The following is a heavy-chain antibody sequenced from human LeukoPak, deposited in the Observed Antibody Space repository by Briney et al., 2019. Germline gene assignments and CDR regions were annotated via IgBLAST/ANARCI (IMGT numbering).Heavy chain of an antibody. CDR2: IWYDGSNK. D-gene: IGHD2/OR15-2a*01. V-gene: IGHV3-33*01. CDR1: GFTFSSYG. CDR3: AREGPCGNSQFDY. Sequence: GGSLRLSCAASGFTFSSYGMHWVRQAPGKGLEWVALIWYDGSNKYYIDSVKGRLTISRDNSKNTLYLQMNSLRAEDTAIYYCAREGPCGNSQFDYWGQGTLVTVSS. J-gene: IGHJ4*02.